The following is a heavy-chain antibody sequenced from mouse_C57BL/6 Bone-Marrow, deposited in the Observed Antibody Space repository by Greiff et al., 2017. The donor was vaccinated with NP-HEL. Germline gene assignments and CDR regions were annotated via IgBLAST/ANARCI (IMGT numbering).Heavy chain of an antibody. J-gene: IGHJ3*01. CDR3: TTWRDYDAWFAY. V-gene: IGHV14-4*01. CDR2: IDPENGDT. D-gene: IGHD2-4*01. Sequence: VQLKQSGAELVRPGASVKLSCTASGFNIKDDYMHWVKQRPEQGLEWIGWIDPENGDTEYASKFQGKATITADTSSNTAYLQLSSLTSEDTAVYYCTTWRDYDAWFAYWGQGTLVTVSA. CDR1: GFNIKDDY.